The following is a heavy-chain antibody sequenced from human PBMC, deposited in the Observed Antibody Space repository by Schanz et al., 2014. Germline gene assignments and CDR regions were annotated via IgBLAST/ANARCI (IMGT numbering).Heavy chain of an antibody. CDR1: GFTFRNNW. D-gene: IGHD6-19*01. CDR2: IDGEGGDT. CDR3: VSDERISSGVWFDP. J-gene: IGHJ5*02. V-gene: IGHV3-74*01. Sequence: LVVESGGGLVQPGGSLRLSCAASGFTFRNNWMHWFRQGPGEGLAWVSRIDGEGGDTRYADSVKGRFTVFRDNARNMVFLQMNRLRVDDTGVYYCVSDERISSGVWFDPWGQGTLVTVSS.